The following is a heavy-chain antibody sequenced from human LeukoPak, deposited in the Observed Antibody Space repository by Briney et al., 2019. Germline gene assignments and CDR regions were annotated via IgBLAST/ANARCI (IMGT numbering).Heavy chain of an antibody. Sequence: GGSLRLSCAASGFTVSSNYMSWVRQAPGKGLEWVSVIYSGGSTYYADSVKGRFTISRDNSKNTLYLQMNSLRAEDTAVYYCARDKGDVKSISGGPWYFDLWGRGTLVTVSS. D-gene: IGHD1-20*01. J-gene: IGHJ2*01. CDR1: GFTVSSNY. CDR3: ARDKGDVKSISGGPWYFDL. V-gene: IGHV3-53*01. CDR2: IYSGGST.